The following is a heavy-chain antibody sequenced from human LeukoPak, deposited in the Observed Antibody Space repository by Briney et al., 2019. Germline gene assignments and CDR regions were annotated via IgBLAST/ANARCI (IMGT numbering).Heavy chain of an antibody. D-gene: IGHD6-13*01. CDR3: ARVPIAAAALCGMDV. CDR1: GGSISSYY. V-gene: IGHV4-59*01. Sequence: SETLSLTCTVSGGSISSYYWSWIRQPPGKGLEWIGYIYYSGSTNYNPSLKSRVTISVDTSKNQFSLKLSSVTAADTAVYYCARVPIAAAALCGMDVWGQGTTVTVSS. J-gene: IGHJ6*02. CDR2: IYYSGST.